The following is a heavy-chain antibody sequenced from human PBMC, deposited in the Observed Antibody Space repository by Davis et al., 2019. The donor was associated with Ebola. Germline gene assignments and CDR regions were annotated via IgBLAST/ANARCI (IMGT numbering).Heavy chain of an antibody. Sequence: MPSETLSLTCTVSGGSISSYYWSWIRQPPGKGLEWIGYIYYSGNTNYNPSLKSRVTISVDTSKNQFSLKLSSVTAADTAVYYCARGGYGGYRAYDYWGQGTLVTVSS. CDR3: ARGGYGGYRAYDY. CDR2: IYYSGNT. D-gene: IGHD5-12*01. J-gene: IGHJ4*02. V-gene: IGHV4-59*12. CDR1: GGSISSYY.